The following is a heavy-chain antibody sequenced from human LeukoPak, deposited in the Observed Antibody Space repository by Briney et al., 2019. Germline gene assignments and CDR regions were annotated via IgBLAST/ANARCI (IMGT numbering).Heavy chain of an antibody. V-gene: IGHV3-7*01. D-gene: IGHD5-24*01. CDR3: ARVEMATITGFDY. J-gene: IGHJ4*02. Sequence: GGSLRLSCAASGFTFSHFWMSWVRQAPGKGLEWVAYIKKTGSETYYVDSVKGRFTISRDNAKNTLYLQLNSLKADDTAVYYCARVEMATITGFDYWGQGSLVTVSS. CDR1: GFTFSHFW. CDR2: IKKTGSET.